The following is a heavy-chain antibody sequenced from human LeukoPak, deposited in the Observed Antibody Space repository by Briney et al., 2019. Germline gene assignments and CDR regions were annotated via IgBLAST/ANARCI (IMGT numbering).Heavy chain of an antibody. J-gene: IGHJ6*02. Sequence: GGSLRLSCAASGFTVSSSSMNWVRLGPGKGLEWVSVISSDSNTYYADYVKGRFTISRDNSRNTLSLQMHGLRADDTAVYYCARGQEQFSSPWQWGPRRKNFYYYGMDVWGQGTTVTLSS. V-gene: IGHV3-66*01. CDR3: ARGQEQFSSPWQWGPRRKNFYYYGMDV. D-gene: IGHD6-19*01. CDR2: ISSDSNT. CDR1: GFTVSSSS.